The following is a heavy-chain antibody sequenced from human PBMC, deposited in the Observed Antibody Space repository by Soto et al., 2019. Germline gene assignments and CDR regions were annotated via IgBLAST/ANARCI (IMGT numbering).Heavy chain of an antibody. J-gene: IGHJ4*02. CDR1: SDSISSNSW. Sequence: SETLSLTCPVSSDSISSNSWWSWVRQPPGKGLEWIGEAHHSGSTNYDPSLKSRVTISVDKSKNQFSLKLSSVTAADTTVYYCARSGSGLYYFDNWGQGTLVTVSS. D-gene: IGHD6-19*01. V-gene: IGHV4-4*02. CDR3: ARSGSGLYYFDN. CDR2: AHHSGST.